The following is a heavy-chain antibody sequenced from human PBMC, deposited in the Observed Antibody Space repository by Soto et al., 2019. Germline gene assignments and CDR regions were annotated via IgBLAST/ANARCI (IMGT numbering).Heavy chain of an antibody. CDR3: ARGAGVDYYDSSGYSGYFDY. CDR1: GGTFSSYT. V-gene: IGHV1-69*02. J-gene: IGHJ4*02. Sequence: SVKVSCKASGGTFSSYTISWVRQAPGQGLEWMGRIIPILGIANYAQKFQGRVTITADKSTSTAYMELSSLRSEDTAVYYCARGAGVDYYDSSGYSGYFDYWGQGTLVTVSS. CDR2: IIPILGIA. D-gene: IGHD3-22*01.